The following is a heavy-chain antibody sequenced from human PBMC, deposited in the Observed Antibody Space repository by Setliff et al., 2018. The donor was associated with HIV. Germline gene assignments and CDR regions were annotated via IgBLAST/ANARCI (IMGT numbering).Heavy chain of an antibody. CDR1: GYTFTSYG. Sequence: GASVKVSCKASGYTFTSYGVSWVRQAPGQGLEWMGWISAYNRNVNYSQKVQGRVTMTTDTSTSTAYMELKILKSDDTAVYYCARVLDPGIAVATHAFDIWGQGTMVTVSS. CDR3: ARVLDPGIAVATHAFDI. V-gene: IGHV1-18*01. CDR2: ISAYNRNV. J-gene: IGHJ3*02. D-gene: IGHD6-19*01.